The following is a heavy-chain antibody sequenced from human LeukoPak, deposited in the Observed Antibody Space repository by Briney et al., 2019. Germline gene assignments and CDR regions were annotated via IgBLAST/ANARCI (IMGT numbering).Heavy chain of an antibody. Sequence: PERPLRLSCAASGFTFSFYGMNWVRQAPGRGLEYVSAISKNGGNTYYVDSVKGRFTISRDNSKNTLDLQMNSLRVEDTAVYFCVKDLSDRDVDYWGQGTLVTVSS. D-gene: IGHD2-21*02. V-gene: IGHV3-64D*06. CDR1: GFTFSFYG. J-gene: IGHJ4*02. CDR2: ISKNGGNT. CDR3: VKDLSDRDVDY.